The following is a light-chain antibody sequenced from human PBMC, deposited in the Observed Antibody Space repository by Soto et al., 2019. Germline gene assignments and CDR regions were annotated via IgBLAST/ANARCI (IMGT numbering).Light chain of an antibody. V-gene: IGKV3-20*01. CDR3: QQYGSSTPMYT. Sequence: EIVFTQSPDTLSLSPGETATLSCRATQSVDSRFLAWYQQKPGQAPRLLIYATSIRATGIPDRFSGSGSGTDFTLTINRLEPEDVSVYFCQQYGSSTPMYTFGQGTKLEVK. CDR2: ATS. J-gene: IGKJ2*01. CDR1: QSVDSRF.